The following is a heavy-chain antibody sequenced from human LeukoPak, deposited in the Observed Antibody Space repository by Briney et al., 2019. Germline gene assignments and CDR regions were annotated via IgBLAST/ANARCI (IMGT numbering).Heavy chain of an antibody. CDR2: ISYDGSNK. CDR1: GFTFSSYA. J-gene: IGHJ6*04. CDR3: ARDLLLIWFGEQSCYYYYGMDV. D-gene: IGHD3-10*01. V-gene: IGHV3-30*04. Sequence: PGRSLRLSCAASGFTFSSYAMHWVRQAPGKGLEWVAVISYDGSNKYYADSVKGRFTTSRDNSKNTLYLQMNSLRAEDTAVYYCARDLLLIWFGEQSCYYYYGMDVWGKGTTVTVSS.